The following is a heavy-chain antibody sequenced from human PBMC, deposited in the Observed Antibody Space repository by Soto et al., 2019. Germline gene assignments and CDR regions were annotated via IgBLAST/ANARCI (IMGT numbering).Heavy chain of an antibody. CDR1: GFTFISYS. D-gene: IGHD3-22*01. V-gene: IGHV3-21*01. CDR2: ISSSSSYI. J-gene: IGHJ4*02. CDR3: AREAMIVPDFDY. Sequence: GGSLRLSCAASGFTFISYSMNWVRQAPGKGLEWVSSISSSSSYIYYADSVKGRFTISRDNAKNSLYLQMNSLRAEDTAVYYCAREAMIVPDFDYWGQGTLVTV.